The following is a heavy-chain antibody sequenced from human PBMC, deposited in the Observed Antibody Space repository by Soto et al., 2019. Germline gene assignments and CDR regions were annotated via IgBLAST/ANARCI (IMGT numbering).Heavy chain of an antibody. V-gene: IGHV1-69*01. J-gene: IGHJ2*01. CDR1: GGTFSSYA. CDR3: ARERVWGDYSWWYFDL. CDR2: IIPIFGTA. D-gene: IGHD4-17*01. Sequence: GASVKVSCKASGGTFSSYAISWVRQAPGQGLEWMGGIIPIFGTANYAQKFQGRVTITADESTSTAYMELSSQRSEDTAVYYCARERVWGDYSWWYFDLWGRGTLVTVSS.